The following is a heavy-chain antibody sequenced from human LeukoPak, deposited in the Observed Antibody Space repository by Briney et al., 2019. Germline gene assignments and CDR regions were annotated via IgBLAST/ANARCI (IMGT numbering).Heavy chain of an antibody. J-gene: IGHJ6*03. Sequence: GESLKISCKGSGYSFTSYWIGWVRQMPGKGLEWMGIIYPGDSDTRYSPSFQGQVTISADKSISTAYLQWSSLKASDTAMYYRARIEYSSSSLYYYYYMDVWGKGTTVTVSS. D-gene: IGHD6-6*01. V-gene: IGHV5-51*01. CDR1: GYSFTSYW. CDR3: ARIEYSSSSLYYYYYMDV. CDR2: IYPGDSDT.